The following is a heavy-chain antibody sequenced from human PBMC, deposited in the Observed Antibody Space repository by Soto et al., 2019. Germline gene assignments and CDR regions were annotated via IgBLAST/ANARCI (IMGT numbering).Heavy chain of an antibody. CDR2: IYYSGST. CDR1: GGSISSGGYY. J-gene: IGHJ6*02. CDR3: ARDLRRGGWYPHYYYGMDV. V-gene: IGHV4-61*08. Sequence: PSETLSLTCTVSGGSISSGGYYWSWIRQPPGKGLEWIGYIYYSGSTNYNPSLKSRVTISVDTSKNQFSLKLSSVTAADTAVYYCARDLRRGGWYPHYYYGMDVWGQGTTVTVSS. D-gene: IGHD6-19*01.